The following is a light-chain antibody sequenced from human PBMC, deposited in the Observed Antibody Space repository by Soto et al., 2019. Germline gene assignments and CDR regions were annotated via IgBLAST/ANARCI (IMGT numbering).Light chain of an antibody. Sequence: QSVLTQPASVSGSPGQSITISCTGTSSDIGGYDFVSWYQQHPAKAPRLIISEVTNRPSGVSNRSSGSKSGNTASLTISGLQVEDEADYFCSSFTSRDTLVFGGGTKVTVL. CDR1: SSDIGGYDF. CDR3: SSFTSRDTLV. CDR2: EVT. V-gene: IGLV2-14*01. J-gene: IGLJ3*02.